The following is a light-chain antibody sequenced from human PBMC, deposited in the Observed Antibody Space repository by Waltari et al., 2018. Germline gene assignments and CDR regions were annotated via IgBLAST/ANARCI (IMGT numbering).Light chain of an antibody. CDR2: AAS. Sequence: DFQMTQSPSSLSASVGGRVTITYRARQSISNYLNWYQQKPGKSPNLLIYAASSLQSGVPSRFSGSGSGTDFTLTISSLQPEDFATYYCQQSYSPLTFGGGTKVEIK. CDR1: QSISNY. CDR3: QQSYSPLT. V-gene: IGKV1-39*01. J-gene: IGKJ4*01.